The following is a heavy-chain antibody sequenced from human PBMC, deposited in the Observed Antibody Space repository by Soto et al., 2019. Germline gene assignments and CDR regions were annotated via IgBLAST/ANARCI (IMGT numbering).Heavy chain of an antibody. D-gene: IGHD2-15*01. CDR3: ARDRGCSGGICYRDLDY. CDR1: GFTFSRYS. V-gene: IGHV3-48*01. CDR2: ISSTSNTI. Sequence: GGSLRLSCAASGFTFSRYSMSWVRQAPGKGLEWVSYISSTSNTIDYADSVKGRFTISRDNAKNSLYLHMNSLSAEDTAVYYCARDRGCSGGICYRDLDYWGQGTQVTVYS. J-gene: IGHJ4*02.